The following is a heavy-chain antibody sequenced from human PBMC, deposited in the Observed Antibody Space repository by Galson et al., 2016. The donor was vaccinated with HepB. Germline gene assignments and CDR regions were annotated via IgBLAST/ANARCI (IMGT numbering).Heavy chain of an antibody. J-gene: IGHJ4*02. V-gene: IGHV3-30*18. CDR1: GFTFSSYG. D-gene: IGHD6-13*01. CDR3: AKEQYTSRWYAEYYFDY. Sequence: SLRLSCAASGFTFSSYGMHWVRQAPGKGLEWVAVISYDGSNKYYADSVKGRFTISRDKSKNTLYLPMNSLRAEDTAVYYCAKEQYTSRWYAEYYFDYWGQGTLVTVSS. CDR2: ISYDGSNK.